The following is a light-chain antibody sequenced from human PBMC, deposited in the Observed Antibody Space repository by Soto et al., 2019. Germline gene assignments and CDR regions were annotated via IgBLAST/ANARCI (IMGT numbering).Light chain of an antibody. V-gene: IGKV1-5*03. CDR3: QQYNSYSQT. J-gene: IGKJ1*01. CDR1: QSISSW. Sequence: DIQMTQSPSTLSASVEDRVTITCRASQSISSWLAWYQQKPGKAPKLLIYKASSLESGVPSRFSGSGSGTEFTLTISSLQPYDFATYYCQQYNSYSQTFGQGTKVEIK. CDR2: KAS.